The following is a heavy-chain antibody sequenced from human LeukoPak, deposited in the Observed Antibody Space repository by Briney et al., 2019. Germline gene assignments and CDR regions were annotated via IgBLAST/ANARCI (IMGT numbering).Heavy chain of an antibody. V-gene: IGHV4-34*01. CDR3: ARRGKYCSSTSCYYYNYYGMDV. J-gene: IGHJ6*02. CDR1: GGSFSGYY. D-gene: IGHD2-2*01. Sequence: PSETLSLTCAVYGGSFSGYYWSWIRQPPGKGLEWIGEINHSGSTNYNPSLKSRVTISVDTSKNQFSLKLSSVTAADTAVYYCARRGKYCSSTSCYYYNYYGMDVWGQGTTVTVSS. CDR2: INHSGST.